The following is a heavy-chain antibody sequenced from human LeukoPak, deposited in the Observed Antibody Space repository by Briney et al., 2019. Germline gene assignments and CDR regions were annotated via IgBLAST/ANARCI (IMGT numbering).Heavy chain of an antibody. CDR2: ISSSSSYI. CDR3: AKGHDYGDYDY. D-gene: IGHD4-17*01. Sequence: GGSLRLSCAASGFTFSSYSMNWVRQAPGKGLEWVSSISSSSSYIYYAVSVKGRFTISRDNSKNTLYLQMNSLRAEDTAVYYCAKGHDYGDYDYWGQGTLVTVSS. CDR1: GFTFSSYS. J-gene: IGHJ4*02. V-gene: IGHV3-21*01.